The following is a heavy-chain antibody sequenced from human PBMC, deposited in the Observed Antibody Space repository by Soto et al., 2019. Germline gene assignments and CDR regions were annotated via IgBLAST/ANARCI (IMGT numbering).Heavy chain of an antibody. V-gene: IGHV4-31*03. Sequence: LSLTCTVSGGSISRGGYYWSWIRQHPGKGLEWIGHIYYSGSTDYSPSLKSRATISVDTSKNQFSLKLSSVTAADTAMYYCARVITAMTWGTPGYYYGMDVWGQGTTVTVSS. CDR3: ARVITAMTWGTPGYYYGMDV. D-gene: IGHD5-18*01. CDR2: IYYSGST. CDR1: GGSISRGGYY. J-gene: IGHJ6*02.